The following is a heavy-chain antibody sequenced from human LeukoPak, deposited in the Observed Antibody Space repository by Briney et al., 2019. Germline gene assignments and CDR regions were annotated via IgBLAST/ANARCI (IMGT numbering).Heavy chain of an antibody. Sequence: ESLKTSCKASGYNFITYWIGWVRPVPGRGLEWMGIIYPGDSDTRYSPSFQGQVTISADKSINTAYLQWSSLKASDTAIYYCARSPGDNEYWGQGTLVTVSS. CDR3: ARSPGDNEY. CDR2: IYPGDSDT. D-gene: IGHD4-17*01. J-gene: IGHJ4*02. V-gene: IGHV5-51*01. CDR1: GYNFITYW.